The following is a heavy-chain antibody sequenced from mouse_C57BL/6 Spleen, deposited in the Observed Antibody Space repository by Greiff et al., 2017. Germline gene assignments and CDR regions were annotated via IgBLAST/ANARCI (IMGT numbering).Heavy chain of an antibody. J-gene: IGHJ3*01. CDR1: GFNIKDYY. V-gene: IGHV14-2*01. D-gene: IGHD2-1*01. CDR3: ARSGNYVWFAY. CDR2: IDPEDGET. Sequence: VQLQQSGAELVKPGASVKLSCTASGFNIKDYYMHWVKQRTEQGLEWIGRIDPEDGETKYDPQFQGKATITADTSTNTAYLQLSSLTSEDTAVYYCARSGNYVWFAYWGQGTLVTVSA.